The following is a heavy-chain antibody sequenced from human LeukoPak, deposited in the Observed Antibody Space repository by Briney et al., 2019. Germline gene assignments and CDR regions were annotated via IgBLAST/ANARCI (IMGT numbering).Heavy chain of an antibody. V-gene: IGHV4-4*07. Sequence: SETLSLTCTVSGGSISGYYWSWIRHPAGKGLEWIGRIYTSGSTNYNPSLKSRVTMSVDTSKNQFSLNLISVTAADTAVYYCARGYCSSASCSPFDYWGQGTLVTVSS. J-gene: IGHJ4*02. CDR2: IYTSGST. CDR1: GGSISGYY. D-gene: IGHD2-2*01. CDR3: ARGYCSSASCSPFDY.